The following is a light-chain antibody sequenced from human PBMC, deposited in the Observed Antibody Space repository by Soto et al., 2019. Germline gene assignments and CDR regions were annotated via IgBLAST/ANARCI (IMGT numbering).Light chain of an antibody. V-gene: IGKV1-5*03. CDR3: QHYNSYSEA. Sequence: TQSPATLSVSPGGRANLSCRASQSISTHLAWYQQKPGKAPKLLIYKASTLKSGVPSRFSGSGSGTEFTLTISSLQPDDFATYYCQHYNSYSEAFGQGTKVDIK. CDR2: KAS. CDR1: QSISTH. J-gene: IGKJ1*01.